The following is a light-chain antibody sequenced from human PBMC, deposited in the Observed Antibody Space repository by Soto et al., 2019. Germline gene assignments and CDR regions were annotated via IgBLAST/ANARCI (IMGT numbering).Light chain of an antibody. V-gene: IGLV2-14*01. CDR2: DVT. J-gene: IGLJ2*01. Sequence: QSALTQPASVSASPGRTITISCTGTSSDVGTYNYVSWYQQHPGKAPKLIINDVTKRPSGVSSRFSASKSGNTASLTISGLRAEDEADYYCSSYTGTSTVVVFGGGTKLTVL. CDR1: SSDVGTYNY. CDR3: SSYTGTSTVVV.